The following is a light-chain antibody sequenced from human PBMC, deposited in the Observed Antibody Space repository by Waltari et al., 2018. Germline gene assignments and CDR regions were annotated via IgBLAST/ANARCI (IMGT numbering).Light chain of an antibody. Sequence: DIQLTQSPSFLSASVGDRVTITCRASQDISSYLAWYSQKPEKAPKLLIYAASTLQSGVPSSFSGSGSGTEFTLTISSLQPEDFATYYCQQLNSYPLTFGGGTKVEIK. CDR1: QDISSY. J-gene: IGKJ4*01. V-gene: IGKV1-9*01. CDR2: AAS. CDR3: QQLNSYPLT.